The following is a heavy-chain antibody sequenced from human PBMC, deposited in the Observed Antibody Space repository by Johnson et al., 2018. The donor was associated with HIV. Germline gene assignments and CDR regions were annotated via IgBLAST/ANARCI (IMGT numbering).Heavy chain of an antibody. CDR1: GFAVSSNY. V-gene: IGHV3-66*03. J-gene: IGHJ3*02. D-gene: IGHD2-2*01. CDR2: IYSGGRT. Sequence: VQLVESGGGLIQPGGSLRLSCASSGFAVSSNYMSWVRQAPGKGLEWVSVIYSGGRTYYADSVKGRFTISRDNSKNTLYLQMNSLRAEDTAVYYCAKTAAADACDIWGQGTMVNVAS. CDR3: AKTAAADACDI.